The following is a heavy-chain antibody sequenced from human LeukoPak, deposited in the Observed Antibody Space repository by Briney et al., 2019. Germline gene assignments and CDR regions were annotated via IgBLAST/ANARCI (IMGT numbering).Heavy chain of an antibody. J-gene: IGHJ3*02. Sequence: PGGSLPLTCAASGFTFSNYWMNWVRQAPGKGLEWVANIKEDGSEKRYVDSVKGRFTISRDNAKNSLYLQMNSLRAEDTAVYYCARPKNKFDDKDAFDIWGQGTVVTVSP. CDR1: GFTFSNYW. D-gene: IGHD3-22*01. CDR2: IKEDGSEK. V-gene: IGHV3-7*01. CDR3: ARPKNKFDDKDAFDI.